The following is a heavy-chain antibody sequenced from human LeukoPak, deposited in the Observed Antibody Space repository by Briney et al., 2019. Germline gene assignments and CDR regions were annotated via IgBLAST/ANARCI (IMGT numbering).Heavy chain of an antibody. J-gene: IGHJ4*02. D-gene: IGHD3-22*01. V-gene: IGHV3-23*01. CDR2: ISDIVGRT. CDR1: GFTFSSYG. CDR3: AEDSVSVYYYDSSGYPVPLD. Sequence: GGSPRLSCAASGFTFSSYGMSWVCQAPGKGLEWVSSISDIVGRTYYADSVEGRFTISRDNSKNTLYLQMNSLRAEDTAVYYCAEDSVSVYYYDSSGYPVPLDWGQGTLVTVSS.